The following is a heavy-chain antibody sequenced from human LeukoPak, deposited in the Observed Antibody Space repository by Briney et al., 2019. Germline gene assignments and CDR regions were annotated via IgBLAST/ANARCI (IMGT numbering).Heavy chain of an antibody. V-gene: IGHV3-33*01. CDR3: ARSLERDYSGSGNYYMNNWFDP. CDR2: IWYDGSKT. D-gene: IGHD3-10*01. J-gene: IGHJ5*02. Sequence: PGRSLRLSCAASGXTFTIYGMHWVRQAPGKGLEWVAVIWYDGSKTYYADSVKGRFTISRDTSTNTLYLQMNGLRAEDTAVYYCARSLERDYSGSGNYYMNNWFDPWGQGTLVTVSS. CDR1: GXTFTIYG.